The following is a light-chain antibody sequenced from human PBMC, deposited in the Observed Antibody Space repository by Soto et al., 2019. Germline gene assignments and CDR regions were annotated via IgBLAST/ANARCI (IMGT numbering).Light chain of an antibody. Sequence: EIVLTQSAATLSVSPGEGATLSCGASQSIDNTIAWYQQKHGQAPRLLIYGASNRASGTPARFSGSGYETDFNLTISEVETEELAVYYCQHYSDSTWTFGQGTKVDIK. CDR2: GAS. J-gene: IGKJ1*01. CDR1: QSIDNT. V-gene: IGKV3D-15*01. CDR3: QHYSDSTWT.